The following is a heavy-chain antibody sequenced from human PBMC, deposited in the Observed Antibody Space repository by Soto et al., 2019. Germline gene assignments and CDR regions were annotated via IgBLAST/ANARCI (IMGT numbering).Heavy chain of an antibody. J-gene: IGHJ5*02. Sequence: QLQLQESGPGLVKPSETLSLTCTVSGGSISSHSYYWGWIRQPPGKGLEWIGSFSYSGITYFNPSLKSRVAMPADTPKNQFSLRLTAVTAADTAVYYCARQVSTVADSDNWFDPWGQGTLVTVSS. CDR3: ARQVSTVADSDNWFDP. CDR1: GGSISSHSYY. CDR2: FSYSGIT. D-gene: IGHD6-19*01. V-gene: IGHV4-39*01.